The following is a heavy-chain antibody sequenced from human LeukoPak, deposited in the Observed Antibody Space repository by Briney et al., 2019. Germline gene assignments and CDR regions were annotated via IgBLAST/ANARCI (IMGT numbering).Heavy chain of an antibody. Sequence: PGGSLRLSCSASGFTFSRYAMHWVRQAPGKGLEYVSGINDNGGRTHYGDSVKGRFSISRDNSKNTLHLQMSTLRAEDTALDYCASDRIAAAGSDYWGQGTLVTVSS. CDR1: GFTFSRYA. J-gene: IGHJ4*02. CDR3: ASDRIAAAGSDY. D-gene: IGHD6-13*01. CDR2: INDNGGRT. V-gene: IGHV3-64D*09.